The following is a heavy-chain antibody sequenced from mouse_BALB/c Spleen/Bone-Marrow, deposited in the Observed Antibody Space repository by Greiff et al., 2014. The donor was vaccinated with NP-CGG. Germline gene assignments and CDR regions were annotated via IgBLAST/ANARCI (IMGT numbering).Heavy chain of an antibody. CDR1: GYTFTSYV. Sequence: EVHLVESGPELVKPGASVKMSCKASGYTFTSYVMHWVKQKPGQGLEWIGYINPYNDGTKYNEKFKGRATLTSDKSSSTAYMELSSLTSEDSAVYYCARSYGGGDYWGQGTTLTVSS. CDR2: INPYNDGT. V-gene: IGHV1-14*01. CDR3: ARSYGGGDY. J-gene: IGHJ2*01. D-gene: IGHD1-1*01.